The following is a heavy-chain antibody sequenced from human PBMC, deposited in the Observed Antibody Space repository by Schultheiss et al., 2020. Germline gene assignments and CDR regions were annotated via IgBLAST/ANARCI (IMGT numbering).Heavy chain of an antibody. V-gene: IGHV4-34*01. CDR1: GGSFSGYY. J-gene: IGHJ4*02. D-gene: IGHD3-10*01. Sequence: SETLSLTCAVYGGSFSGYYWSWIRQPPGKGLEWIGEIKHSGSTNYNPSLKSRVTISVDTSKNQFSLKLSSVTAADTAVYYCARQLWFGEPSYWGQGTLVTVSS. CDR3: ARQLWFGEPSY. CDR2: IKHSGST.